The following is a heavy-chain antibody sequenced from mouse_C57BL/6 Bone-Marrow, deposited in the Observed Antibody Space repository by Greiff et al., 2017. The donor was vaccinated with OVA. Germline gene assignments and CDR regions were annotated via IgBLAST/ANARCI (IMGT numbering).Heavy chain of an antibody. Sequence: QVQLQQSGPELVKPGASVKISCKASGYAFSSSWMNWVKQRPGTGLEWIGRIYPGDGDTNYNGKFKGKATLTADKSSSTAYMQLSSLTSEDSAVYFCARYGAMDYWGQGTSVTVSS. CDR1: GYAFSSSW. CDR3: ARYGAMDY. D-gene: IGHD1-1*01. J-gene: IGHJ4*01. CDR2: IYPGDGDT. V-gene: IGHV1-82*01.